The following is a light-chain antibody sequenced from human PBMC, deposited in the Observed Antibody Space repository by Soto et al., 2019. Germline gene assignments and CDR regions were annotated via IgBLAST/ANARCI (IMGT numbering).Light chain of an antibody. CDR3: SSYAGSFYV. V-gene: IGLV2-8*01. J-gene: IGLJ1*01. Sequence: QSALTQPPSASGSPGQSVTISCTGTSSDVGGYNYVSWYQQHPGKAPKLMIYEVSKRPSGVPDRFSGSKSGNTASLTVSGLKGEDEADYYCSSYAGSFYVFGTGTKVTVL. CDR1: SSDVGGYNY. CDR2: EVS.